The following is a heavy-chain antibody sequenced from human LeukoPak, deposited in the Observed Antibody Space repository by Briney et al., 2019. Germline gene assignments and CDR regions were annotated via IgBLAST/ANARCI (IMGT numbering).Heavy chain of an antibody. CDR1: GFTFSSYG. D-gene: IGHD1-26*01. CDR3: AKEGPGSYSYFDY. J-gene: IGHJ4*02. CDR2: ISYDGSNK. Sequence: GGSLRLSCAASGFTFSSYGMPWVRQAPGKGLEWVAVISYDGSNKYYADSVKGRFTISRDNSKNTLYLQMNSLRAEDTAVYYCAKEGPGSYSYFDYWGQGTLVTVSS. V-gene: IGHV3-30*18.